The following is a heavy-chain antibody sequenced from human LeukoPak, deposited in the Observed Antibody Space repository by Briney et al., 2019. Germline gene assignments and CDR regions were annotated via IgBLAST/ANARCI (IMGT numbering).Heavy chain of an antibody. Sequence: ASVKASCKASGYTFTNNHISWVRQAPGQGLEWMGRINPSDDSTFYAQQFLGRFVMTSDTSTSTVYMELTSLRSEDTAVYYCATRWVVKGDFDYWGQGTLVTVSS. V-gene: IGHV1-46*01. CDR3: ATRWVVKGDFDY. D-gene: IGHD4-23*01. CDR1: GYTFTNNH. CDR2: INPSDDST. J-gene: IGHJ4*02.